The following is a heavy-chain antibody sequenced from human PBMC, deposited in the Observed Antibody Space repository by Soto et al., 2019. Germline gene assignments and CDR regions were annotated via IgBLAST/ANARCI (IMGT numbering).Heavy chain of an antibody. V-gene: IGHV1-2*02. CDR2: INPDNGAT. D-gene: IGHD3-22*01. CDR3: ARDPRGGRYYETGGYYHTGGNWFDP. Sequence: QVHLVQSGTEVKKPGASVRASCKVSGWPFPAYYIHWVRQAPGQGLEWMGWINPDNGATKSAQQFQGRATMTRATAITTVYMETSSLRSDDTAVYYCARDPRGGRYYETGGYYHTGGNWFDPGGQGTLVTVSP. CDR1: GWPFPAYY. J-gene: IGHJ5*02.